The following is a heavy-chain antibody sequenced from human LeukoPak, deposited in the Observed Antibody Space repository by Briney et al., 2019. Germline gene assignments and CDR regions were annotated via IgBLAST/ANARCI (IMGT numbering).Heavy chain of an antibody. CDR2: IYYSGST. Sequence: SETLSLTCTVFGGSISSYYWSWIRQPPGKGLEWIGFIYYSGSTNYNPSLKSRVTISVDTSKNQFSLKLSSVTAADTAVYYCARDSPLYSSSWFYFDYWGQGTLVTVSS. V-gene: IGHV4-59*12. CDR3: ARDSPLYSSSWFYFDY. CDR1: GGSISSYY. D-gene: IGHD6-13*01. J-gene: IGHJ4*02.